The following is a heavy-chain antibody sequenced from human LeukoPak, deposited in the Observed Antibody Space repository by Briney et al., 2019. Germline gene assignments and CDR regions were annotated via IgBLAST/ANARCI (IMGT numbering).Heavy chain of an antibody. Sequence: GASVKVSCKASGYTFTSYYMHWVRQAPGQGLEWMGIINPSGGSTSYAQKFQGRVTMTRDTSTSTVYMELSSLRSEDTAVYYCARDRNLVHYYGSGRMNYWGQGTLVNVSS. V-gene: IGHV1-46*01. CDR1: GYTFTSYY. CDR2: INPSGGST. J-gene: IGHJ4*02. D-gene: IGHD3-10*01. CDR3: ARDRNLVHYYGSGRMNY.